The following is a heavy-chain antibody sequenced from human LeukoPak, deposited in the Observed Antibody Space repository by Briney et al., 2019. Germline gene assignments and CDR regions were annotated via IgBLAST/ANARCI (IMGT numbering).Heavy chain of an antibody. CDR2: RSSTGTN. CDR3: ARAHTSSCSGGSCPFFLDY. Sequence: SATLSLTCTVAGGSISSYCWSWIRQPAGEGLEWIGRRSSTGTNDHNPSLKSRVTMSIDTSKNQVSLRLSSVTAADTAVYYCARAHTSSCSGGSCPFFLDYWGQGTLV. D-gene: IGHD2-15*01. CDR1: GGSISSYC. J-gene: IGHJ4*02. V-gene: IGHV4-4*07.